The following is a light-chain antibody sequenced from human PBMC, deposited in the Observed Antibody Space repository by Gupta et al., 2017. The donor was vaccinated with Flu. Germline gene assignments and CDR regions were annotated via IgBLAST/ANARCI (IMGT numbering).Light chain of an antibody. CDR1: SRGTGSCNV. Sequence: ITHSSACTSRGTGSCNVAPGYQHHPAMAPKLVMYYTSQRPAGVTPRYSGSTSGNTAALTISDLQAEGEAAYYCGSYAGSINLVLFGGGTRLTVL. V-gene: IGLV2-23*01. CDR2: YTS. CDR3: GSYAGSINLVL. J-gene: IGLJ3*02.